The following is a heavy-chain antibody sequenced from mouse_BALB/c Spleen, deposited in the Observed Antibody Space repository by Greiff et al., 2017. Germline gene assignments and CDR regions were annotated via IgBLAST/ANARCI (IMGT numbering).Heavy chain of an antibody. CDR2: INPSNGRT. V-gene: IGHV1S81*02. J-gene: IGHJ2*01. Sequence: VQLQQPGAELVKPGASVKLSCKASGYTFTSYWMHWVKQRPGQGLEWIGEINPSNGRTNYNEKFKSKATLTVDKSSSTAYMQLSSLTSEDSAVYYCASYYGSSYTDYWGQGTTLTVSS. CDR1: GYTFTSYW. CDR3: ASYYGSSYTDY. D-gene: IGHD1-1*01.